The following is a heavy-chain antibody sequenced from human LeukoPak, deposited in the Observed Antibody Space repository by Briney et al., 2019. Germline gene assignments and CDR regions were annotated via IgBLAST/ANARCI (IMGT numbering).Heavy chain of an antibody. CDR3: ANSDWFDT. J-gene: IGHJ5*02. Sequence: GGSLRLSCETSGFTLKNYWMSWLRRAPGKGLEWVSRIKYDGSTAMYAESVKGRFTISRDNARGTLYLQMNSLRGDDTAVYYCANSDWFDTCGRGILVTVSS. CDR1: GFTLKNYW. V-gene: IGHV3-74*03. D-gene: IGHD3-10*01. CDR2: IKYDGSTA.